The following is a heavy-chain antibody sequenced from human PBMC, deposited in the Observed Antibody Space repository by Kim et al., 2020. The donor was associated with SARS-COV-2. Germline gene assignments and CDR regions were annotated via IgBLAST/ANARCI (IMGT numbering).Heavy chain of an antibody. CDR3: TREKIDDVFGYYYYYGLDV. Sequence: GGSLRLSCAVSGFTVGDYAMTWVRQAPGKGLEWVGFIRSRGYGGTAEYAASVRGRFTISRDDSKSIAYLQMNSLKTGDTAVYYCTREKIDDVFGYYYYYGLDVWGHGTTVTVSS. CDR1: GFTVGDYA. D-gene: IGHD3-10*01. CDR2: IRSRGYGGTA. V-gene: IGHV3-49*04. J-gene: IGHJ6*02.